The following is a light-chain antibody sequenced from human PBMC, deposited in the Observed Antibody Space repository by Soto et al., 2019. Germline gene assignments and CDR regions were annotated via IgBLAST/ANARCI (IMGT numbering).Light chain of an antibody. Sequence: QSALTQPASVSGSPGQSLTISCTGTSSDIGGYDFVSWYRQQPGKAPKLLIYEVSHRPSGVSSRFSASKSGNTASLTISGLQAEDEGDYYCSSYTISSTTVFGTGTKLPS. V-gene: IGLV2-14*01. CDR3: SSYTISSTTV. J-gene: IGLJ1*01. CDR1: SSDIGGYDF. CDR2: EVS.